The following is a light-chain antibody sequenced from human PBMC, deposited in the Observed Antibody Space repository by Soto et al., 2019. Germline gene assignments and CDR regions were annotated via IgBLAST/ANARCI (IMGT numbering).Light chain of an antibody. CDR1: SSNIGAGYD. J-gene: IGLJ7*01. Sequence: QSVLTQPPSVSGSPGQRVTISCTGSSSNIGAGYDVHWYQKLPGTAPKLLIYGNSNRPSGVPDRFSGSKSGTSASLAITGLQAEDAADYYCQSYDSSLRGAVFGGDTQLNVL. CDR2: GNS. CDR3: QSYDSSLRGAV. V-gene: IGLV1-40*01.